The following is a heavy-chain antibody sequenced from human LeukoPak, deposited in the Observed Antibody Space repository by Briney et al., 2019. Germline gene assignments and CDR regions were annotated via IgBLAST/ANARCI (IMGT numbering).Heavy chain of an antibody. CDR3: ARARQWLPTGGFDY. V-gene: IGHV1-18*01. CDR2: ISAYNGNT. Sequence: WASVKVSCKASGYPFTSYGISWVRQAPGQGLEWMGWISAYNGNTNYAQKLQGRVTMTTDTSTSTAYMELRSLRSDDTAVYYCARARQWLPTGGFDYWGQGTLVTVSS. CDR1: GYPFTSYG. D-gene: IGHD6-19*01. J-gene: IGHJ4*02.